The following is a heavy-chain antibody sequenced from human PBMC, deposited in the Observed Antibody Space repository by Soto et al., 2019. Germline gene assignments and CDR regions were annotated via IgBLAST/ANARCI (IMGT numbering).Heavy chain of an antibody. Sequence: ASVKVSCKASGYTFTSYGISWVRQAPGQGLEWMGWISAYNGNTNYAQKLQGRVTMTTDTSTSTAYMELRSLRSDDTAVYYCARLQWLAYGTYYFDYWGQGTLVTVSS. CDR2: ISAYNGNT. V-gene: IGHV1-18*04. CDR1: GYTFTSYG. CDR3: ARLQWLAYGTYYFDY. J-gene: IGHJ4*02. D-gene: IGHD6-19*01.